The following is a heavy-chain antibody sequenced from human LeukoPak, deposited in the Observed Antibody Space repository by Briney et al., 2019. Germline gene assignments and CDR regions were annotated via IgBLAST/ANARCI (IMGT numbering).Heavy chain of an antibody. Sequence: GGSLRLSCAASGFSFTTSSMSWVRQAPGKGLEWVSYIDGSGSYTSYADSVKGRFTISRDNAKSSLFLQMNSLRAEDTADYYCARGLLGNGYGYYYYYMDVWGKGTTVTVSS. CDR1: GFSFTTSS. D-gene: IGHD6-13*01. V-gene: IGHV3-21*01. J-gene: IGHJ6*03. CDR3: ARGLLGNGYGYYYYYMDV. CDR2: IDGSGSYT.